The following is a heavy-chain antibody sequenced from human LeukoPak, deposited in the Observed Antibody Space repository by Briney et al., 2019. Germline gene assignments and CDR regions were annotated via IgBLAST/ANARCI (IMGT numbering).Heavy chain of an antibody. Sequence: SVTVSCTASGGTFSIYAISWVRQAPGQGLEWMGGIIPVFGTANYAEKFQDRVTITADKSTSTAYMELSSLRSEDTAMYYCAINQAGYCGGGSCYRHEFYYMDVWGKGTSVTVSS. CDR3: AINQAGYCGGGSCYRHEFYYMDV. CDR2: IIPVFGTA. V-gene: IGHV1-69*06. J-gene: IGHJ6*03. CDR1: GGTFSIYA. D-gene: IGHD2-15*01.